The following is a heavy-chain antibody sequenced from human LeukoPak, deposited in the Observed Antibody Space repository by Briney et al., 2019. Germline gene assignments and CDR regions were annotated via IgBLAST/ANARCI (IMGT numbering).Heavy chain of an antibody. CDR1: GFTFSGYW. D-gene: IGHD1-26*01. J-gene: IGHJ5*02. Sequence: PGGSLRLPCADSGFTFSGYWMHWVRQAPGKGLVWVSRINSDGTTTTYADSVKGRFTISRDNAKNTLYLQMNSLRAEDTAVYYCAKVNTGSYTWFDPWGQGTLVTVSS. CDR2: INSDGTTT. V-gene: IGHV3-74*01. CDR3: AKVNTGSYTWFDP.